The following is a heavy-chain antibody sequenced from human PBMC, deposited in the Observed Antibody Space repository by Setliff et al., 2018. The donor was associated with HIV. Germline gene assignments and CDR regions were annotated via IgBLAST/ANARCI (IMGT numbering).Heavy chain of an antibody. CDR1: GDSVRSQTYT. CDR3: ARGWRSLIRGGWFDP. CDR2: IYGSGST. Sequence: SETLSLTCTVSGDSVRSQTYTWSWIRQSAGEGLEWIGHIYGSGSTDYNPSLNSRVTISLDTSKNQLSLRLTSVTAADTAVYYCARGWRSLIRGGWFDPWGQGTLVTVSS. V-gene: IGHV4-61*09. D-gene: IGHD3-10*01. J-gene: IGHJ5*02.